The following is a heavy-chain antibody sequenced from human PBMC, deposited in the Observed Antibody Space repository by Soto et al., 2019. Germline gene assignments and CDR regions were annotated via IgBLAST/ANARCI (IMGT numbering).Heavy chain of an antibody. CDR2: IYRGGST. J-gene: IGHJ2*01. Sequence: QLQLQESGSGLVKPSQTLSLTCAVSGGSIGSGGYSWTWIQQPPGKGLEWIGYIYRGGSTYYNPSLRSRVTISIDKSKEQFSLKLSSVTAADTAVYYCAKSQGDYWYFDLWGRGTLVTVSS. CDR1: GGSIGSGGYS. V-gene: IGHV4-30-2*01. D-gene: IGHD2-21*01. CDR3: AKSQGDYWYFDL.